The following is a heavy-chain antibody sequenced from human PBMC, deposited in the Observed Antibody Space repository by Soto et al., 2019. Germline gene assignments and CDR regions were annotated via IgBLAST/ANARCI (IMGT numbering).Heavy chain of an antibody. Sequence: PSETLSLTCTVSGDSITSNSYFWAWIRQPPGKGLEWIGSIYYSGTTYYNPSLKSRVTISVDRSKNQFSLKLSSVTAADTAAYDGARHFSLDSFDYWGQGAGVTVAS. J-gene: IGHJ4*02. CDR3: ARHFSLDSFDY. CDR1: GDSITSNSYF. CDR2: IYYSGTT. V-gene: IGHV4-39*01.